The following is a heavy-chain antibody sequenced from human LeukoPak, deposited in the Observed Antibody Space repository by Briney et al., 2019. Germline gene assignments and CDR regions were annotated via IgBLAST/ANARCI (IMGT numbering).Heavy chain of an antibody. CDR1: GGSISSSSYY. J-gene: IGHJ3*02. Sequence: SETLSLTCTVSGGSISSSSYYWGWIRQPPGKGLEWIGYIYYSGSTNYNPSLKSRVTISVDTSKNQFSLKLSSVTAADTAVYYCARDSGYYSGAFDIWGQGTMVTVSS. D-gene: IGHD3-22*01. V-gene: IGHV4-61*01. CDR2: IYYSGST. CDR3: ARDSGYYSGAFDI.